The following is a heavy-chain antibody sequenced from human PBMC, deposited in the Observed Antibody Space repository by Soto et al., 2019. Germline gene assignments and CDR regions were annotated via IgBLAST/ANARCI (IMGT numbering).Heavy chain of an antibody. CDR1: GFTFSSYA. Sequence: LRLSCAASGFTFSSYAMHWVRQAPGKGLEWVAVISYDGSNKYYADSVKGRFTISRDNSKNTLYLQMNSLRAEDTAVYYCARADSSSWPNYYYYGMDVWGQGTTVTVSS. J-gene: IGHJ6*02. V-gene: IGHV3-30-3*01. CDR2: ISYDGSNK. CDR3: ARADSSSWPNYYYYGMDV. D-gene: IGHD6-13*01.